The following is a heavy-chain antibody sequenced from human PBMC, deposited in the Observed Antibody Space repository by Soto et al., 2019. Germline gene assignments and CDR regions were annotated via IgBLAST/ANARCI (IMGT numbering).Heavy chain of an antibody. Sequence: PGGSLRLSCAASGFTFSSYAMSWVRQAPGKGLEWVSAISGSGGSTYYADSVKGRFTISRDNSKNTLYLQMNSLRAEDTAVYYCAKVSGLGYYSSSYPRGGFDPWGQGTLVTVSS. V-gene: IGHV3-23*01. CDR1: GFTFSSYA. D-gene: IGHD6-13*01. J-gene: IGHJ5*02. CDR3: AKVSGLGYYSSSYPRGGFDP. CDR2: ISGSGGST.